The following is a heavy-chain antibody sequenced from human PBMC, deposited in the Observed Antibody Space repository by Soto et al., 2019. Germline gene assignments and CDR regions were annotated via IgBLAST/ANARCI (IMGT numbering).Heavy chain of an antibody. CDR1: GDSITKSLYY. V-gene: IGHV4-39*01. CDR3: ARVPYYGSGGDGPYFFDY. D-gene: IGHD2-15*01. Sequence: LQLQESGPGLVKPSDTLSLTCTVSGDSITKSLYYWAWVRQTPGKGLEWIASIYYAGNAYYNPSLQSRVTISVDASKNQFSLELQSVTAVDSAVYYCARVPYYGSGGDGPYFFDYWGQGTLVTVSS. J-gene: IGHJ4*02. CDR2: IYYAGNA.